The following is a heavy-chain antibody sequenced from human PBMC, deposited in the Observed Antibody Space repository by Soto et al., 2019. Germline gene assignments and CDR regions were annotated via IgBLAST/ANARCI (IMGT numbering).Heavy chain of an antibody. V-gene: IGHV1-8*01. CDR3: ASHLWCGEQYYYYYYGMDV. D-gene: IGHD3-10*01. J-gene: IGHJ6*02. CDR1: GYTFTSYD. Sequence: ASVKVSCKASGYTFTSYDTNWVRQATGQGLEWMGWMNPNSGNTGYAQKFQGRVTMTRNTSISTAYMELSSLRSEDTAVYYCASHLWCGEQYYYYYYGMDVWGQGTTVTVSS. CDR2: MNPNSGNT.